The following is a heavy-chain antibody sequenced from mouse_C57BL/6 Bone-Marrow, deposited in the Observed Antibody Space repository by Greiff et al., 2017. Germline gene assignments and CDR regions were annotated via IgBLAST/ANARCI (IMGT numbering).Heavy chain of an antibody. V-gene: IGHV5-9-1*02. CDR3: TRGPKAWFAY. CDR1: GFTFSSYA. CDR2: ISSGGDYI. Sequence: EVKLVESGEGLVKPGGSLKLSCAASGFTFSSYAMSWVRQTPEKRLEWVAYISSGGDYIYYADTVKGRFTISRDNARNTLYLQMSSLKSEDTAMYYCTRGPKAWFAYWGQGTLVTVSA. J-gene: IGHJ3*01.